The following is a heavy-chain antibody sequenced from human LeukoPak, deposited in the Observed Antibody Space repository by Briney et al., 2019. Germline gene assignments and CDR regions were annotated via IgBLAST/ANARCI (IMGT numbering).Heavy chain of an antibody. V-gene: IGHV4-59*01. CDR3: ARDQHGWYFDL. Sequence: SETLSLTCTVSGDSISSYYWSWIRQPPGKGLEWIGYIYYSGVTNYNPSLKSRVTISVDTSKNQFSLKLSSVTAADTAVYYCARDQHGWYFDLWGRGTLVTVSS. CDR1: GDSISSYY. D-gene: IGHD2-21*01. J-gene: IGHJ2*01. CDR2: IYYSGVT.